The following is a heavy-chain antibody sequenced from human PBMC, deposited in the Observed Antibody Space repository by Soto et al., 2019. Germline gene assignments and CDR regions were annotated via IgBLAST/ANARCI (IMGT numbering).Heavy chain of an antibody. Sequence: GGSLRLSCAASGFTFSNAWMNWVRQAPGKGLEWVGRIKSKTDGGTTDYAAPVKGRFTISRDDSKNTLYLQMNSLKTEDTAVYYCTTEWGIAAAGTNDAFDIWGQGTMVTVSS. CDR1: GFTFSNAW. CDR2: IKSKTDGGTT. D-gene: IGHD6-13*01. CDR3: TTEWGIAAAGTNDAFDI. V-gene: IGHV3-15*07. J-gene: IGHJ3*02.